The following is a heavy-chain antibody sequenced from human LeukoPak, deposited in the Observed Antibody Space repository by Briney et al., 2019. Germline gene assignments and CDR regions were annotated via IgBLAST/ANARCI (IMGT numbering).Heavy chain of an antibody. J-gene: IGHJ4*02. CDR2: TYYRSKWYS. D-gene: IGHD3-10*01. Sequence: SQTLSLTFAFSGDSVSINSAAWNWLRQSPSRGLEWLGRTYYRSKWYSDYAVSVKSRIAINPDTSKNQFSLQLKSVTPEDTAVYYCASTSDYSSGYFDYWGQGTLVTVSS. CDR3: ASTSDYSSGYFDY. V-gene: IGHV6-1*01. CDR1: GDSVSINSAA.